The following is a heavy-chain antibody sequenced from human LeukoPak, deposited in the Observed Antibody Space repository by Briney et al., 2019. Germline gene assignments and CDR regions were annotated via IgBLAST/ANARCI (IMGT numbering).Heavy chain of an antibody. Sequence: ASVKVSCKASGYTFTSYGISWVRRAPGQGLEWMGWISVYNGNTNYAQKLQGRVTMTTDTSTSTAYMELRSLRSDDTAVYYCARDRARERYYYDSSGYYGYFDYWGQGTLVTVSS. CDR2: ISVYNGNT. CDR1: GYTFTSYG. J-gene: IGHJ4*02. D-gene: IGHD3-22*01. V-gene: IGHV1-18*01. CDR3: ARDRARERYYYDSSGYYGYFDY.